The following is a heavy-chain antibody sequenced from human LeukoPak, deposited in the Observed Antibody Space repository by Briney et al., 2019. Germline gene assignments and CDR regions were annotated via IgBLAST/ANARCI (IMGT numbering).Heavy chain of an antibody. CDR3: TTLGYHLDS. CDR2: FAGSDTTT. J-gene: IGHJ4*02. D-gene: IGHD3-22*01. Sequence: PGGSLRLSCAASGFDFGAHEMNWVRQAPGKGLEWVAYFAGSDTTTYYADSVKGRFIISRDNARNSLYLQMNSLRAEDTALYYCTTLGYHLDSWGQGTLVTVSS. V-gene: IGHV3-48*03. CDR1: GFDFGAHE.